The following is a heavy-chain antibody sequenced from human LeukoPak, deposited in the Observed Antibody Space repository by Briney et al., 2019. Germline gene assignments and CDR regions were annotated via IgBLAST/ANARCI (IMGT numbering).Heavy chain of an antibody. J-gene: IGHJ4*02. Sequence: GASVKVSCKASGYTFIGHYMHWARQAPGQGLEWMGWINFNSGDTNSAQKFQGRVTMTRDTSISTVYMELSGLRPDDTAIYYCARDPSGDSSGYPFDYWGQGTLVTVSS. D-gene: IGHD3-22*01. CDR3: ARDPSGDSSGYPFDY. CDR1: GYTFIGHY. CDR2: INFNSGDT. V-gene: IGHV1-2*02.